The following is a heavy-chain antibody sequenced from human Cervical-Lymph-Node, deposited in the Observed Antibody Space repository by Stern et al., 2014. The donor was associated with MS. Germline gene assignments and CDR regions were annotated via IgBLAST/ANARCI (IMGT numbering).Heavy chain of an antibody. CDR3: ARARGSYHPHFDY. J-gene: IGHJ4*02. V-gene: IGHV4-59*01. CDR1: GGSISSYY. Sequence: VQLVESGPGLVKPSETLSLTCTVSGGSISSYYWSWIRQPPGKGLEWIGYVYYSGSAKYNPSLQSRVSISVDTSKNQFSLKLSSVTAADTAVYYCARARGSYHPHFDYWGQGTLVTVSS. D-gene: IGHD3-16*02. CDR2: VYYSGSA.